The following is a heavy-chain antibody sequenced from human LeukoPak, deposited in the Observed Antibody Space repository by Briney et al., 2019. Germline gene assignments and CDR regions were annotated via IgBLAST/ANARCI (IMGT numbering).Heavy chain of an antibody. D-gene: IGHD1-26*01. CDR1: GGSISSSSYY. CDR3: ARRHKELLY. V-gene: IGHV4-39*01. CDR2: IYYSGST. Sequence: PSETLSLXCTVSGGSISSSSYYWGWTRQPPGKGLEWIGSIYYSGSTYYNPSLKSRVTISVDTSKNQFSLKLSSVTAADTAVYYCARRHKELLYWGQGTLVTVSS. J-gene: IGHJ4*02.